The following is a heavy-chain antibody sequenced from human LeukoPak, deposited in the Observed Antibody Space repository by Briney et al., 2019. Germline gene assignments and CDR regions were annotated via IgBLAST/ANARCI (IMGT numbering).Heavy chain of an antibody. CDR3: ARRADIVVVPAAIFYYYYYMDV. CDR1: GYSFTSYD. Sequence: GASVKVSCKASGYSFTSYDINWVRQAPGQGLEWMGWISAYNGNTNYAQKLQGRVTMTTDTSTSTAYMELRSLRSDDTAVYYCARRADIVVVPAAIFYYYYYMDVWGKGTTVTVSS. CDR2: ISAYNGNT. J-gene: IGHJ6*03. V-gene: IGHV1-18*01. D-gene: IGHD2-2*02.